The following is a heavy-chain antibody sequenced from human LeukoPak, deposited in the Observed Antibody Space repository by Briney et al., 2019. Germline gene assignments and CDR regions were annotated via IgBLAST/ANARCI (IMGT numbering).Heavy chain of an antibody. CDR2: ISSDGVEK. CDR1: GCTFSHYG. Sequence: PGGSLRLSCEASGCTFSHYGIHWVRQTPGKGLEWVAAISSDGVEKHYADSVKGRFTISRDNSKSTLYLQMNSLRAEDTALYYCAREGHYDILTGYSPVEYYFYYMDVWGKGTTVTVSS. D-gene: IGHD3-9*01. V-gene: IGHV3-30*04. CDR3: AREGHYDILTGYSPVEYYFYYMDV. J-gene: IGHJ6*03.